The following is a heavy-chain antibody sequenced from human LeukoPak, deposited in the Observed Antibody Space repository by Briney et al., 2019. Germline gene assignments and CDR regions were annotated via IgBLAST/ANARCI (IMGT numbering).Heavy chain of an antibody. CDR2: IKTDGYDK. CDR3: AKGVYYCSSSTCPQYYYYMDV. CDR1: GFTFSSYW. Sequence: GGSLRLSCAASGFTFSSYWMAWVRQAPGKGLEWVANIKTDGYDKYYVDSLKGRFTISRDNAENSLYLQMDSLRPEDTAVYYCAKGVYYCSSSTCPQYYYYMDVWGKGTTVTVSS. V-gene: IGHV3-7*01. D-gene: IGHD2-2*01. J-gene: IGHJ6*03.